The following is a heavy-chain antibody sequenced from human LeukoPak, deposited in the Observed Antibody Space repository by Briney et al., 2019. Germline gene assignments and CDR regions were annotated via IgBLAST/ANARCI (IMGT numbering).Heavy chain of an antibody. CDR3: ARGDCSGGSCYWGYYYYYMDV. CDR2: IYHSGST. J-gene: IGHJ6*03. V-gene: IGHV4-30-2*01. CDR1: GGSISSGGYS. Sequence: PSQTLSLTCAVSGGSISSGGYSWSWIRQPPGKGLEWIGYIYHSGSTNYNPSLKSRVTISVDTSKNQFSLKLSSVTAADTAVYYCARGDCSGGSCYWGYYYYYMDVWGKGTTVTVSS. D-gene: IGHD2-15*01.